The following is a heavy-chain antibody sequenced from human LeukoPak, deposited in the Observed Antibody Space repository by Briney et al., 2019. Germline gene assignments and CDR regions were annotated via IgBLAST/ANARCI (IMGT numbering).Heavy chain of an antibody. CDR3: AKDPNGDYIGAFDI. J-gene: IGHJ3*02. D-gene: IGHD4-17*01. CDR1: GFSFSSYF. CDR2: IKQDESEI. Sequence: GGSLRLSCTASGFSFSSYFMSWVRQAPGKGLEWVANIKQDESEIYYVDSVKGRFTISRDNAKNSLYLQMNSLRAEDTAVYYCAKDPNGDYIGAFDIWGQGTMVTVSS. V-gene: IGHV3-7*03.